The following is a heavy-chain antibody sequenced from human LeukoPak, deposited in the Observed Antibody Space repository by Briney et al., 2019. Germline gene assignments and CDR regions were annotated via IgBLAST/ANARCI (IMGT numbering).Heavy chain of an antibody. V-gene: IGHV4-59*08. CDR2: IYYSGST. CDR1: GVSISSYY. J-gene: IGHJ3*02. CDR3: ARGPYSYDSSGAFDI. Sequence: SETLSLTCTVSGVSISSYYWSWLRQPPGKGLEWIGYIYYSGSTNYNPSLKSRVTISVDTSKNQFSLKLSSVTAADTAVYFCARGPYSYDSSGAFDIWGQGTMVTVSS. D-gene: IGHD3-22*01.